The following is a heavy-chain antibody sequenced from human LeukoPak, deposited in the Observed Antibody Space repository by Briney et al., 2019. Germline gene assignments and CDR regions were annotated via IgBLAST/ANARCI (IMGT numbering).Heavy chain of an antibody. Sequence: SETLSLTCTVSGDSLCSYFWSWIRQPPGKGLEWFGYIYTSGGTNYTPSHKARVTISIDTSKNKSSLKLSSETAADSAVYYCARLTRLSTSPDRYYLDYWGQGTLVTVSS. V-gene: IGHV4-4*09. CDR1: GDSLCSYF. J-gene: IGHJ4*02. D-gene: IGHD6-6*01. CDR3: ARLTRLSTSPDRYYLDY. CDR2: IYTSGGT.